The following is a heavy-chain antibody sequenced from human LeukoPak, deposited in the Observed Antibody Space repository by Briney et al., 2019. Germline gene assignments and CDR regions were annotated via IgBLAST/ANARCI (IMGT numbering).Heavy chain of an antibody. D-gene: IGHD5-12*01. V-gene: IGHV1-69*13. J-gene: IGHJ6*02. CDR3: ASGPIGYSGYEYGMDV. CDR2: IIPIFGTA. Sequence: SVKVSCKASGGTFSSYAISWVRQAPGQGLEWMGGIIPIFGTANYAQKFQGRVTTTADESTSTAYMELSSLRSEDTAVYYCASGPIGYSGYEYGMDVWGQGTTVTVSS. CDR1: GGTFSSYA.